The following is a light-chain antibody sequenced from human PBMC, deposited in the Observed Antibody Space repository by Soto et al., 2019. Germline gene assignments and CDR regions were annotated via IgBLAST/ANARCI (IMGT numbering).Light chain of an antibody. Sequence: EIVMTQSPGTLSVSPGESATLSCRASQSVSSKLAWYQQKPGQAPRLLIYGVSTRATGIPARFSGSGSGTEFTLTISSLQSEDSAVYYCQQHNNWPLTFGGGTKGELK. J-gene: IGKJ4*01. CDR3: QQHNNWPLT. CDR1: QSVSSK. CDR2: GVS. V-gene: IGKV3-15*01.